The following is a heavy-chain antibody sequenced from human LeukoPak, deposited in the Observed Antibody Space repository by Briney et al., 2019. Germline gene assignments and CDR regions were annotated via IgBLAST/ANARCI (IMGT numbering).Heavy chain of an antibody. Sequence: PSETLSLTCAVYGGAFSGYFWSWIRQPPGKGLEWIGEINHSGSTNYNPSLKSRVTISVDTSKNQFSLKVSSVTAADTAMYYCARVILDYYYYMDVWGKGTTVTVSS. CDR3: ARVILDYYYYMDV. J-gene: IGHJ6*03. CDR2: INHSGST. V-gene: IGHV4-34*01. CDR1: GGAFSGYF.